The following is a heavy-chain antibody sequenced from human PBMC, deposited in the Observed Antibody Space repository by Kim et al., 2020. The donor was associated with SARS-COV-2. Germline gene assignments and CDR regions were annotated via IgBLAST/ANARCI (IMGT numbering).Heavy chain of an antibody. CDR3: AREGDYAGAFDY. CDR2: ISSSGSTI. V-gene: IGHV3-48*03. Sequence: GGSLRLFCAASGFTFSTYEMNWVRQAPGKGLEWVSYISSSGSTIYYADSVKGRFTISRDNAKNSLYLQMNSLRAEDTAVYYCAREGDYAGAFDYWGQGTLVTVSS. J-gene: IGHJ4*02. CDR1: GFTFSTYE. D-gene: IGHD4-17*01.